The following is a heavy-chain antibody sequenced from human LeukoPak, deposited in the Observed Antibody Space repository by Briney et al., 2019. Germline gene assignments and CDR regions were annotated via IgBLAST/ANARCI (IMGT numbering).Heavy chain of an antibody. CDR3: ARHCSSTSCYWDYFDY. CDR2: IGGHNGNR. CDR1: GYTFTCYG. V-gene: IGHV1-18*03. J-gene: IGHJ4*02. Sequence: ASVKVSCKASGYTFTCYGISWVRQAPGQGLEWMGWIGGHNGNRNYAQKLQGRVTMTTDTSTRTAYMGVRSLRSDDMDVYYCARHCSSTSCYWDYFDYWGQGTLVTVSS. D-gene: IGHD2-2*01.